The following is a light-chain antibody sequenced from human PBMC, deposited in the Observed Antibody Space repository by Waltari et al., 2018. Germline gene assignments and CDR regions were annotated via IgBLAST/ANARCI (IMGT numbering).Light chain of an antibody. Sequence: QSALSQPASVSGSPGQTITLPSTGTSSDIGGYQSVSWYQQPPDRAPKLLIYDVSERPSGVSSRFSGSKSGNTASLTISGLQSEDEADYYCSSYSHTATHVLFGGGT. CDR2: DVS. J-gene: IGLJ2*01. V-gene: IGLV2-14*03. CDR1: SSDIGGYQS. CDR3: SSYSHTATHVL.